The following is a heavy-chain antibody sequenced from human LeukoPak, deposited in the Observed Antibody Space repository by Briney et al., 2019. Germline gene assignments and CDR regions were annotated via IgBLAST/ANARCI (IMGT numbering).Heavy chain of an antibody. Sequence: GGSLRLSCTASGFTFDDYLMTWSRQAPGKGLEWVAFIRGKPYGETTEYAASVKGRFTISRDDSKSIAYLQMDSLKTEDTAVYYCAGYFDWLLTQYYFDYWGQGTLVTVSS. D-gene: IGHD3-9*01. CDR2: IRGKPYGETT. J-gene: IGHJ4*02. CDR1: GFTFDDYL. CDR3: AGYFDWLLTQYYFDY. V-gene: IGHV3-49*03.